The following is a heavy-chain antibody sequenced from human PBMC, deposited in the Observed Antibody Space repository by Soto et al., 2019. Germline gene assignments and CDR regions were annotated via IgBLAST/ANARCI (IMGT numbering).Heavy chain of an antibody. CDR2: ISYDGSNT. V-gene: IGHV3-30*18. CDR1: GFTFSNYG. Sequence: LRLSCAASGFTFSNYGFHWVRQAPGKGLERLAVISYDGSNTYYADSVKGRSTISRDNSKNRVYLQMNSLRPEDTAVYYCAKSDYSDPYFDYWGQGTLVTVSS. D-gene: IGHD4-4*01. CDR3: AKSDYSDPYFDY. J-gene: IGHJ4*02.